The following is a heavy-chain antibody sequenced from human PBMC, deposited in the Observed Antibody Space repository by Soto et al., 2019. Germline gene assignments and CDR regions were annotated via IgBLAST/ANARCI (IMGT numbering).Heavy chain of an antibody. Sequence: PSETLSLTCAIYGGSFSDYYCSWIRQSPGKGLEWIGEINHCGSINYNPSLKTRVTISLDTAMNLFSLKLTSVSAADTAVYYCARAPPFSYGMDVWGQGTTVTVSS. D-gene: IGHD3-3*01. J-gene: IGHJ6*02. CDR3: ARAPPFSYGMDV. CDR2: INHCGSI. V-gene: IGHV4-34*01. CDR1: GGSFSDYY.